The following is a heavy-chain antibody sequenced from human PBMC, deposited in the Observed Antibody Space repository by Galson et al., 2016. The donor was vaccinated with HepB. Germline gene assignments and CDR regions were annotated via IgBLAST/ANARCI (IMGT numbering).Heavy chain of an antibody. J-gene: IGHJ5*02. CDR3: AKETLTGHFDP. D-gene: IGHD3-9*01. CDR1: GFTFDSYV. V-gene: IGHV3-30*18. Sequence: SLRLSCAASGFTFDSYVMHWVRQAPGKGLEWVSLISSEESERQYEDSVKGRFTISRDNSKKMLYLEMNSLRIDDTAAYYCAKETLTGHFDPWGQGTLVIVPS. CDR2: ISSEESER.